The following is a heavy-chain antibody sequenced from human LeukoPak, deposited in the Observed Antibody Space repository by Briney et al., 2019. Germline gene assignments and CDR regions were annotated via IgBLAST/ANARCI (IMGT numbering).Heavy chain of an antibody. D-gene: IGHD6-19*01. Sequence: SETLSLTCSVSGGSVSSNYWAWLRQPPGKGPEWIGYIYHSGYAKYNPSFKSRVTMSVDTSKSQFSLQLTSVTAADTAVYYCARDLGIAVAGTFAGYYWGQGTLVTVSS. V-gene: IGHV4-59*02. J-gene: IGHJ4*02. CDR2: IYHSGYA. CDR1: GGSVSSNY. CDR3: ARDLGIAVAGTFAGYY.